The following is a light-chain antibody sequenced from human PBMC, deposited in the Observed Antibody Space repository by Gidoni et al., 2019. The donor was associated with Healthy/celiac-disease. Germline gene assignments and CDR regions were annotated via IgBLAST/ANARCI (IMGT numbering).Light chain of an antibody. V-gene: IGLV3-1*01. CDR1: KLGDKY. CDR3: QAWDSSTHVV. Sequence: SYELTQPPSVSVSPGHTASITCSGDKLGDKYACWYQQMPGQCPVLVIYQDSKRPSGISARFSGSNSGNTATLTISGTQAMDEADYYCQAWDSSTHVVFGGGTKLTVL. J-gene: IGLJ2*01. CDR2: QDS.